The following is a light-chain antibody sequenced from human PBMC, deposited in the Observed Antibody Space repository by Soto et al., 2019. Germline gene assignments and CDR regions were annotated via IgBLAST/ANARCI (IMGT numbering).Light chain of an antibody. CDR2: AAS. J-gene: IGKJ3*01. CDR3: QEYSKWPLFT. CDR1: QSVGRN. V-gene: IGKV3-15*01. Sequence: EIVVTQSPGILSVSPGDRATLSCGASQSVGRNLAWYQQKPGQAPTLLIYAASTRATGLPARFSGSGSGTDFTLTISSLQSEDFAVYYCQEYSKWPLFTFGPGTSVDIK.